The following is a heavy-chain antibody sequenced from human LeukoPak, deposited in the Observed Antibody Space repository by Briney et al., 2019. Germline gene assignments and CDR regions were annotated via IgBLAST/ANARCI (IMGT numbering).Heavy chain of an antibody. J-gene: IGHJ4*02. CDR3: ARGGRWLQPPLNY. D-gene: IGHD5-24*01. Sequence: ASVTVSCKASGYTFTSYDINWVRQAAGQGLEWMGWMNPNSGNTGYAQKFQGRVTMTRNTSISTAYMELSSLRSEDTAVYYCARGGRWLQPPLNYWGQGTLVTVSS. CDR2: MNPNSGNT. CDR1: GYTFTSYD. V-gene: IGHV1-8*01.